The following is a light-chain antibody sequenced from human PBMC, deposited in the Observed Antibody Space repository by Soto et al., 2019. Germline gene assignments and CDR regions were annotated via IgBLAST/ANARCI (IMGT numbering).Light chain of an antibody. J-gene: IGKJ4*01. CDR3: MQALQTPRT. CDR1: QSLLHSNVYNY. CDR2: LGS. Sequence: DIVMTQSPLNLPVTPGEPASISCRSSQSLLHSNVYNYLDWYLEKPGQSPQVLIYLGSNRASGVPDRFSGRGSGTDFTLKIRRVEAEDVGVYYCMQALQTPRTFGGGTKVEIK. V-gene: IGKV2-28*01.